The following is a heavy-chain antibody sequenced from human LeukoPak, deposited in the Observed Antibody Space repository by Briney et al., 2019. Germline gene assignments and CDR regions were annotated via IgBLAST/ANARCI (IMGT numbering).Heavy chain of an antibody. CDR1: GDSISTYY. V-gene: IGHV4-59*01. J-gene: IGHJ4*02. D-gene: IGHD3-10*01. Sequence: SETLSLTCTVSGDSISTYYRSWIRQPPGKGLEWIGYIYYRVTSDYNPSLKSRVTMSVDMSTRQISLKLSSVTAADTAVYYCARAVGGDGSGSLWGPGTLVTVSS. CDR2: IYYRVTS. CDR3: ARAVGGDGSGSL.